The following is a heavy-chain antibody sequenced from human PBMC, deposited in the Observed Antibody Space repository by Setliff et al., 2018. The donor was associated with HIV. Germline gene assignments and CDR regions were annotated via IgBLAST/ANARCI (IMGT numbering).Heavy chain of an antibody. CDR3: VRDKWLVPDTFDI. CDR2: INWNGGST. J-gene: IGHJ3*02. V-gene: IGHV3-20*04. Sequence: GESLKISCAASGFTFSSYWMHWVRQAPGKGLGWVSGINWNGGSTGYVDSVKGRFTISRDNAKNSLYLQMNSLRAEDMALYYCVRDKWLVPDTFDIWGQGTMVTVSS. D-gene: IGHD6-19*01. CDR1: GFTFSSYW.